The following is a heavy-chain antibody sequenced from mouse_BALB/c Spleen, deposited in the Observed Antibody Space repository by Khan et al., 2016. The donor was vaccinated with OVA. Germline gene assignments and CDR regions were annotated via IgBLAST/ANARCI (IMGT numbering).Heavy chain of an antibody. CDR3: ANHGSSSAWFAF. CDR2: INPSTGYT. Sequence: QVQLQQSGAELAKPGASVKMSCKASGYTFTSYWMHWVKQRPGQGLEWIGYINPSTGYTEYNLKFKDKATLTADKSSSTAYMQLSSLTSEDSAVYYCANHGSSSAWFAFWGQGTLVTVSA. D-gene: IGHD1-1*01. J-gene: IGHJ3*01. CDR1: GYTFTSYW. V-gene: IGHV1-7*01.